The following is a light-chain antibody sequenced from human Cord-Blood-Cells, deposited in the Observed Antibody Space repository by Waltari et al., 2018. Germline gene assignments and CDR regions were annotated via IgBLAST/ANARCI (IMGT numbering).Light chain of an antibody. V-gene: IGLV2-14*01. Sequence: QSALTQPASVSGSPGQSITISCTGTSSDVGGYNYVSWYHQHPGNAPKLLIYEVSNRPSGVSNRFSGSKSGNTASLTSSGLQAEDEADYDCSSYTSSSTLVFGTGTKVTVL. CDR3: SSYTSSSTLV. CDR2: EVS. J-gene: IGLJ1*01. CDR1: SSDVGGYNY.